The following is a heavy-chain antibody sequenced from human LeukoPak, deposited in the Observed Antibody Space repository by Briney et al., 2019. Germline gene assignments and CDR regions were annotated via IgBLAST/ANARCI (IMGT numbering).Heavy chain of an antibody. Sequence: AASVKVSCKASGGTFSSYAISWVRQAPGQGLEWMGGIIPIFGTANYAQKFQGRVTITADESTSTAYMELSSLRSEDTAVYYCARWGRTYYYDSSGYYHGYYFDYWGQGTLVTVSS. CDR2: IIPIFGTA. D-gene: IGHD3-22*01. J-gene: IGHJ4*02. CDR1: GGTFSSYA. V-gene: IGHV1-69*13. CDR3: ARWGRTYYYDSSGYYHGYYFDY.